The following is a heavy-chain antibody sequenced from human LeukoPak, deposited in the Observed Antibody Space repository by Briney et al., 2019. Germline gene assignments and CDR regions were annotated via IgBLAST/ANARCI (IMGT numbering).Heavy chain of an antibody. J-gene: IGHJ6*03. V-gene: IGHV3-23*01. Sequence: PGGSLRLSCAASGFTVSSNYMSWVRQAPGKGLEWVSGITTSGANTYYADSVKGRFTISRDNSKNTLYLQMNRLRAEDTAIYYCAKYIAAAGGAPPDMDVWGKGTTVTVSS. CDR2: ITTSGANT. CDR1: GFTVSSNY. D-gene: IGHD6-13*01. CDR3: AKYIAAAGGAPPDMDV.